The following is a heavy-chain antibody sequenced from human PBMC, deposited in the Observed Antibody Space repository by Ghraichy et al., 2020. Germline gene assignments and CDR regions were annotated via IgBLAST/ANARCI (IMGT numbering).Heavy chain of an antibody. J-gene: IGHJ2*01. CDR2: IKADGGEK. CDR3: VRENWHCDL. CDR1: GFTFSTYW. V-gene: IGHV3-7*03. Sequence: GSLRLSCAAPGFTFSTYWMNWVRQAPGKGLEWVANIKADGGEKYVDSVKGRFTISRDNAKNSLYLQMNSLRAEDTAVYYCVRENWHCDLWGRGTLVTVSS.